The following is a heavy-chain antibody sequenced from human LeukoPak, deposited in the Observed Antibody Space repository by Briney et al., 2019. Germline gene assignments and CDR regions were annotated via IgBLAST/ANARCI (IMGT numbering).Heavy chain of an antibody. D-gene: IGHD4-11*01. CDR3: ARDRGFRYDYTDHYGMDV. Sequence: PGGSLRLSCAASGFTFSSYGMHWVRQAPGKGLEWVAVIWYDGSNKYYADSVKGRFTISRDNSKNTLYLQMNSLRAEDTAVYYCARDRGFRYDYTDHYGMDVWGQGTTVTVSS. J-gene: IGHJ6*02. CDR2: IWYDGSNK. CDR1: GFTFSSYG. V-gene: IGHV3-33*01.